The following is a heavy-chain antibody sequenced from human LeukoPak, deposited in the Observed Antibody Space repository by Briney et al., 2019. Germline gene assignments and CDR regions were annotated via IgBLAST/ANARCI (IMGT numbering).Heavy chain of an antibody. J-gene: IGHJ6*02. D-gene: IGHD2-8*01. CDR2: IWYDGSNK. V-gene: IGHV3-33*01. CDR3: ARDAEGYCTNGVCPREYYYYYGMDV. CDR1: GFTFSSYG. Sequence: PGGSLRLSCAASGFTFSSYGMHWVRQAPGKGLEWVADIWYDGSNKYYADSVKGRFTISRDNSKNTLYLQMNSLRAEDTAVYYCARDAEGYCTNGVCPREYYYYYGMDVWGQGTTVTVSS.